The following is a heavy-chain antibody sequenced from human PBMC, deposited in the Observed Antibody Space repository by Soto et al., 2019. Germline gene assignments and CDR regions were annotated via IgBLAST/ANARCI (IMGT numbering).Heavy chain of an antibody. CDR3: AXGGLLWFGGAYYYGMDV. D-gene: IGHD3-10*01. CDR2: IYYSGST. J-gene: IGHJ6*01. V-gene: IGHV4-59*01. CDR1: GGSISSYY. Sequence: PSVTLSLTCTVSGGSISSYYWSWIRQPPGKGLEWIGYIYYSGSTNYNPSLKSRVTISVDTSKNQFSLKLSSVTAADTAVYYCAXGGLLWFGGAYYYGMDVWGQGTTVTVSS.